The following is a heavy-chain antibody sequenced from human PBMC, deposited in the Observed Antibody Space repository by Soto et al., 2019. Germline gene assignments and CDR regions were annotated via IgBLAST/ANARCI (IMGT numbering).Heavy chain of an antibody. CDR1: GYTFNIYG. CDR3: ARDRVPKGSGFFPFDC. CDR2: ISAFNGKT. V-gene: IGHV1-18*01. D-gene: IGHD3-22*01. J-gene: IGHJ4*01. Sequence: QIQLVQSGAAVKKPGASVKVSCKASGYTFNIYGINWVRQAPGQGLERMGWISAFNGKTNYAPNVQGRVTMTTDTSTSTAYVELRSLRSDDTAVYYCARDRVPKGSGFFPFDCWGHGTLVTVSS.